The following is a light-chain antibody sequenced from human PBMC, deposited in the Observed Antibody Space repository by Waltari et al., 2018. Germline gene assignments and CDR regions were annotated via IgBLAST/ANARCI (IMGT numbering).Light chain of an antibody. V-gene: IGKV1-33*01. CDR3: QQYLSLPYT. Sequence: DIQMTQSPSSLSASVGDKVTITCQASKDIGNYLNWYQQKPGKAPNLLIHAASNLEGGVPSRFSGRGSVTHFSFTISSLQPGDFATYYYQQYLSLPYTFGQGTILDI. CDR2: AAS. J-gene: IGKJ2*01. CDR1: KDIGNY.